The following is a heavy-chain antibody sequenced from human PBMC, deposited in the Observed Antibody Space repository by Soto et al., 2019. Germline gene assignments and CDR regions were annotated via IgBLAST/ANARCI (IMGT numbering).Heavy chain of an antibody. D-gene: IGHD2-15*01. CDR1: GFTFSSYA. CDR2: ISGSGGST. CDR3: AKDLKGPGYCSGGSCYLVHNYAFDI. J-gene: IGHJ3*02. V-gene: IGHV3-23*01. Sequence: GGSLRLSCAASGFTFSSYAMSWVRQAPGKGLEWVSAISGSGGSTYYADSVKGRFTIPRDNSKNTLYLQMNSLRAEDTAVYYCAKDLKGPGYCSGGSCYLVHNYAFDIWGQGTMVTVSS.